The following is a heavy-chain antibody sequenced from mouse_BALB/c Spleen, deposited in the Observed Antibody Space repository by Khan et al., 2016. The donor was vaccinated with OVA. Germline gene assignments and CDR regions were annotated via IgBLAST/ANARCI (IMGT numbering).Heavy chain of an antibody. CDR1: GYTFSSYW. Sequence: QVQLKQSGAELMKPGASVKISCKATGYTFSSYWIEWVKQRPGHGLEWIGEMFPGRSNNNFNEKFKGKATITADTSSNIAYMQLSSLTSEDSAVYYCARGAGTTYGMDHWGQGTSFTVSS. CDR3: ARGAGTTYGMDH. J-gene: IGHJ4*01. V-gene: IGHV1-9*01. CDR2: MFPGRSNN. D-gene: IGHD4-1*01.